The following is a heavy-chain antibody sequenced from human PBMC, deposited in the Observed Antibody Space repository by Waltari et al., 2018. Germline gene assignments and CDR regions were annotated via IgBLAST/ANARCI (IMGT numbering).Heavy chain of an antibody. D-gene: IGHD6-6*01. V-gene: IGHV4-59*01. CDR2: IYYSGST. CDR3: ARGIAALSGMDV. CDR1: GGSISSYY. Sequence: QVQLQESGPGLVKPSETLSLTCTVSGGSISSYYWRWIRQPPGKGLEWIGYIYYSGSTNYNPSLKSRVTISVDTSKNQFSLKLSSVTAADTAVYYCARGIAALSGMDVWGQGTTVTVSS. J-gene: IGHJ6*02.